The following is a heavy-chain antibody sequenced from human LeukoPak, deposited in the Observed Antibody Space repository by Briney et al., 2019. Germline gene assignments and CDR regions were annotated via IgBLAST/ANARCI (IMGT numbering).Heavy chain of an antibody. V-gene: IGHV3-53*01. D-gene: IGHD2-21*01. CDR1: GFTVSSNC. Sequence: GGSLRLSCAASGFTVSSNCMSWVRQAPGKGLEWVSFIYSGGSTYYADSVQGRFTISRDSSKNTLYLQMNSLRAEDTAVYYCARDVAFDYWGQGTLVTVSS. J-gene: IGHJ4*02. CDR2: IYSGGST. CDR3: ARDVAFDY.